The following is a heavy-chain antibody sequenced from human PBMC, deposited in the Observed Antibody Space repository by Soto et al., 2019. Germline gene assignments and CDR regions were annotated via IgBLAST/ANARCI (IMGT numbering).Heavy chain of an antibody. CDR2: IIPIFGTA. CDR3: ARDLIAARRDYYYGMDV. CDR1: GGTFSSYA. V-gene: IGHV1-69*06. Sequence: QVQLVQSGAEVKKPGSSVKVSCKASGGTFSSYAISWVRQAPGQGLEWMGGIIPIFGTANYAQKFQGRVTITADKSTSTAYMELSSLRSEDTAVYYCARDLIAARRDYYYGMDVCGQGTTVTVSS. D-gene: IGHD6-6*01. J-gene: IGHJ6*02.